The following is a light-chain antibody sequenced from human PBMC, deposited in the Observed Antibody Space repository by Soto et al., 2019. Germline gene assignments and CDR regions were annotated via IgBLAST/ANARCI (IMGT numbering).Light chain of an antibody. V-gene: IGLV2-14*01. J-gene: IGLJ2*01. CDR2: DVS. CDR3: SSYTSSSTVV. Sequence: QSVLTQPASVSGSPGQSITISCTGTSSDVGGYNYVSWYQQHPGEDLKLMIYDVSNRPSGVSNRFSGSKSGNTASLTISGLQAEDEADYYCSSYTSSSTVVFGGGTKLTVL. CDR1: SSDVGGYNY.